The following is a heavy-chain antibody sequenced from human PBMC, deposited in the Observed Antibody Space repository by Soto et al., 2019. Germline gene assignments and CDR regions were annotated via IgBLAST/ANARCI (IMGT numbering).Heavy chain of an antibody. CDR2: INPNSGGT. V-gene: IGHV1-2*04. Sequence: GXSVKVSYNASGYTFTGYYMHLVRHAPGQGLEWMGWINPNSGGTNYAQKFQGWVTMTRDTSISTAYMELSRLRYDDTAVYYCARRGSTNQNYYMDVWGKGTTVTVSS. J-gene: IGHJ6*03. CDR1: GYTFTGYY. D-gene: IGHD2-2*01. CDR3: ARRGSTNQNYYMDV.